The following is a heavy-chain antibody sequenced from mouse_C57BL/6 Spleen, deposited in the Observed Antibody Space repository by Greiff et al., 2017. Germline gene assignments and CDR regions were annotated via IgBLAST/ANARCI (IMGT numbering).Heavy chain of an antibody. CDR2: ISSDGSN. Sequence: ESGPGLVKPSQSLSLTCSVTGYSITSGYYWNWLRQFPGNKLEWMGYISSDGSNHYHPSLPNRISITRATYKNQCFLKLNTVTTEEAATYDCEAITTVVATDWYFDVWGTGTTVTVAS. D-gene: IGHD1-1*01. CDR1: GYSITSGYY. V-gene: IGHV3-6*01. CDR3: EAITTVVATDWYFDV. J-gene: IGHJ1*03.